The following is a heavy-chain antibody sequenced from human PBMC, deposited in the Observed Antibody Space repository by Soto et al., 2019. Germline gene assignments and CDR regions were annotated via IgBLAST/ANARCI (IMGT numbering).Heavy chain of an antibody. D-gene: IGHD2-2*01. V-gene: IGHV3-30*04. CDR2: VAYDGRSK. CDR1: GFTFSDYA. J-gene: IGHJ6*02. CDR3: ARDDILVIPGGSYNYGMDV. Sequence: QVQLVESGGGVVQPGRSLRLSCAASGFTFSDYAMHWVRQAPSKGLEWVAVVAYDGRSKYYADSVKGRFTISRDNSRTTVYLQMNSLRDEDTAMYYCARDDILVIPGGSYNYGMDVWGHGTTVTVSS.